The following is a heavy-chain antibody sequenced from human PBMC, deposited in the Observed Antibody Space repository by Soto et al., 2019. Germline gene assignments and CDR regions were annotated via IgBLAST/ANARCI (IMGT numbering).Heavy chain of an antibody. V-gene: IGHV4-30-2*01. D-gene: IGHD2-2*01. Sequence: SXTLSLTCTVSGGAMSSSSYYWGWIRQPPGKGLEWIGYIYHSGSTYYNPSLKSRVTISVDRSKNQFSLKLSSVTAADTAVYYCARVPDRWGQGTLVTVSS. CDR3: ARVPDR. CDR1: GGAMSSSSYY. J-gene: IGHJ5*02. CDR2: IYHSGST.